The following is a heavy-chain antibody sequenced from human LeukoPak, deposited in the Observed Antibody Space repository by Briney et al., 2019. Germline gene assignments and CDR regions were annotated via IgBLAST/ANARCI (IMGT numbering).Heavy chain of an antibody. D-gene: IGHD3-22*01. CDR2: INSDGINT. J-gene: IGHJ5*02. V-gene: IGHV3-74*01. CDR1: GFTLSNYW. CDR3: ARVLGQYYDTSDNWFDP. Sequence: GGSLRLSCAASGFTLSNYWMHWVRQAPGKGLVWVSRINSDGINTSYADSVKGRFTISRDNAKNTLNLQMNSLRAEDTAVYYCARVLGQYYDTSDNWFDPWGQGTLVTVSS.